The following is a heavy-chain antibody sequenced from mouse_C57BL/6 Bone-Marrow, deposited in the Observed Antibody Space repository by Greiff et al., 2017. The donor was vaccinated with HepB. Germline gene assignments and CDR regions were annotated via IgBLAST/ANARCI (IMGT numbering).Heavy chain of an antibody. J-gene: IGHJ1*03. CDR1: GYTFTDYE. V-gene: IGHV1-15*01. D-gene: IGHD1-1*01. CDR3: AREGRITTVVATKYFDV. Sequence: VKLMESGAELVRPGASVTLSCKASGYTFTDYEMHWVKQTPVHGLEWIGAIDPETGGTAYNQKFKGKAILTADKSSSTAYMELRSLTSEDSAVYYCAREGRITTVVATKYFDVWGTGTTVTVSS. CDR2: IDPETGGT.